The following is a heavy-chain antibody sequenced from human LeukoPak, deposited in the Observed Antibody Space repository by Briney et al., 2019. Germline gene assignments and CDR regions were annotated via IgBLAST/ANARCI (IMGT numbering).Heavy chain of an antibody. D-gene: IGHD2-15*01. V-gene: IGHV3-30*04. CDR2: ISYDGSNK. Sequence: GGSLRLSCAASGFTFSTYAMHWVRQAPGKGLEWVAAISYDGSNKNYADSVKGRFTISRDNSKNTLYLQMNSLRAEDTAVYYCARERVVVVAAGPFDYWGQGTLVTVSS. CDR1: GFTFSTYA. J-gene: IGHJ4*02. CDR3: ARERVVVVAAGPFDY.